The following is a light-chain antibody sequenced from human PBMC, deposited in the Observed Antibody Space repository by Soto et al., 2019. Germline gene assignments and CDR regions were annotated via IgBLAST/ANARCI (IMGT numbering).Light chain of an antibody. CDR1: QSISTW. Sequence: DIEMTQSPSTLSASVGDRVTFTCRASQSISTWLAWYQQKPGKAPKLLIYDASSLESGVPSRFSGSGSGTEFTLNNSRLQPDDFATYYCQQYHSYWTFGQGTRVDVK. CDR2: DAS. CDR3: QQYHSYWT. V-gene: IGKV1-5*01. J-gene: IGKJ1*01.